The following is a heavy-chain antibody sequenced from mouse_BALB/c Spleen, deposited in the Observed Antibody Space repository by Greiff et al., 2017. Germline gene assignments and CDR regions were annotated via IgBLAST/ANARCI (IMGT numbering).Heavy chain of an antibody. CDR3: ARRDGTTAGAWFAY. D-gene: IGHD1-2*01. Sequence: EVQLQESGPELVKPGASMKISCKASGYSFTGYTMNWVKQSHGKNLEWIGLINPYNGGTSYNQKFKGKATLTVDKSSSTAYMELLSLTSEDSAVYYCARRDGTTAGAWFAYWGQGTLVTVSA. V-gene: IGHV1-18*01. J-gene: IGHJ3*01. CDR2: INPYNGGT. CDR1: GYSFTGYT.